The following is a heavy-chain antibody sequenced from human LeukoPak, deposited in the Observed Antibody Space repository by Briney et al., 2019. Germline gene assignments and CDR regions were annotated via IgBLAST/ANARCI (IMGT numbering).Heavy chain of an antibody. J-gene: IGHJ4*02. CDR1: GYTLTELS. CDR2: FDPEDGET. CDR3: ATDPEVGIPPGY. Sequence: ASVKVSCKVSGYTLTELSMHWVRQAPGKGPEWMGGFDPEDGETIYAQKFQGRVTMTEDTSTDTAYMELSSLRSEDTAVYYCATDPEVGIPPGYWGQGTLVTVSS. D-gene: IGHD2-21*01. V-gene: IGHV1-24*01.